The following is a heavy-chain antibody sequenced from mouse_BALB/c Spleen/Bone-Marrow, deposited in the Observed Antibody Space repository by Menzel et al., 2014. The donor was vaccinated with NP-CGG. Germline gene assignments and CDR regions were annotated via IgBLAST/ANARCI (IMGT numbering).Heavy chain of an antibody. CDR3: ARSTGGPDGFAY. CDR1: GFNIKDTY. J-gene: IGHJ3*01. V-gene: IGHV14-3*02. Sequence: EVKLVESGAELVKPGASVKLSCTASGFNIKDTYMHWVKQRPEQGLEWIGRIDPANGNTKYDPKFQGKATITADTSSNTAYLQLSSLTSVDTAVYYCARSTGGPDGFAYWRQGPLVTVSA. CDR2: IDPANGNT.